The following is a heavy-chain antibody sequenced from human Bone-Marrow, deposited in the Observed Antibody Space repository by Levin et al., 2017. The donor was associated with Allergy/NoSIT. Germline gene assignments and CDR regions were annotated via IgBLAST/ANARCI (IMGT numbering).Heavy chain of an antibody. Sequence: GESLKIPCAASGFIFSSDGMHWVRQAPGKGLEWVALISNDGSNKFYADPVKGRFTISRDNTKNTLYLQMNNLRPNDTAVYYCAKERFLLDYWGQGTLVTVSS. CDR3: AKERFLLDY. J-gene: IGHJ4*02. CDR2: ISNDGSNK. D-gene: IGHD3-16*01. CDR1: GFIFSSDG. V-gene: IGHV3-30*18.